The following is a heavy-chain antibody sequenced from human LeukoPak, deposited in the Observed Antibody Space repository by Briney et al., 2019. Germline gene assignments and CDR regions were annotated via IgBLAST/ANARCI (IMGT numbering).Heavy chain of an antibody. CDR3: ARLVGATKNFDY. Sequence: PSETLSLTCAVYGGSFSGYYWSWIRQPPGKGLEWIGEINHSGSTNYNPSLKSRVTISVDTSKNQFSLKLSSVTAADTAVYYCARLVGATKNFDYWGQGTLVTVSS. CDR2: INHSGST. CDR1: GGSFSGYY. V-gene: IGHV4-34*01. J-gene: IGHJ4*02. D-gene: IGHD1-26*01.